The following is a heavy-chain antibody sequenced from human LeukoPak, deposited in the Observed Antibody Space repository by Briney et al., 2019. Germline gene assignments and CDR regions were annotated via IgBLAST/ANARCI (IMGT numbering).Heavy chain of an antibody. CDR2: ISSSSYI. J-gene: IGHJ4*02. Sequence: PGGSLRLSCAASGFTFSSYSMNWVRQAPGKGLEWVSSISSSSYIYYADSVKGRFTISRDNAKNSLYLQMNSLRAEDTAVYYCARERGRIEYYFDYWGQGTLVTVSS. CDR3: ARERGRIEYYFDY. V-gene: IGHV3-21*01. CDR1: GFTFSSYS. D-gene: IGHD2-15*01.